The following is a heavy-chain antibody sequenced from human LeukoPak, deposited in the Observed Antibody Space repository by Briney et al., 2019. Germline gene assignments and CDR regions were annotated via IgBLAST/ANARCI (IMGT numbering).Heavy chain of an antibody. CDR1: DFSFITYA. Sequence: GGSLRLSCAGSDFSFITYAMSWVRQAPGKGLEWVSTIAGRGDATYYADSVKGRFTISRDNSENTFYLQMNSLRAEDTAIYYCAKNADRGAYCRGGSCYPYYYYYMDVWGTGTTVTISS. V-gene: IGHV3-23*01. CDR3: AKNADRGAYCRGGSCYPYYYYYMDV. D-gene: IGHD2-15*01. CDR2: IAGRGDAT. J-gene: IGHJ6*03.